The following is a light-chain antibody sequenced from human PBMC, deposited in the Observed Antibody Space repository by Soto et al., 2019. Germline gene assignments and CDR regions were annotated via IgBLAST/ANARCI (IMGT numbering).Light chain of an antibody. V-gene: IGKV1-5*01. Sequence: DIQMTQSPSTLSASIGDRVTITCRASQSINGRLAWYQQKPGRPPKLLIYDVSFLESGVPSRFSGSGSGTDFNLTISSLRPYDFATFYCQQYKVYPYTFGQGT. CDR1: QSINGR. CDR2: DVS. J-gene: IGKJ2*01. CDR3: QQYKVYPYT.